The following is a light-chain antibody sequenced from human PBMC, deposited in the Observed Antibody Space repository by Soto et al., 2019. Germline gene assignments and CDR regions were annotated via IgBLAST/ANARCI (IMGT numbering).Light chain of an antibody. J-gene: IGKJ2*01. CDR1: QSVSGSY. V-gene: IGKV3-20*01. CDR2: GAS. CDR3: HQYGSSLGT. Sequence: EIVLTQSPGTLSLSPGERATLSCRASQSVSGSYLAWYQQKPGQAPRLLIYGASSRATGIPDRFSGSGFGTEFTLTISRLEPEDFAVYYCHQYGSSLGTFGQGTKVDIK.